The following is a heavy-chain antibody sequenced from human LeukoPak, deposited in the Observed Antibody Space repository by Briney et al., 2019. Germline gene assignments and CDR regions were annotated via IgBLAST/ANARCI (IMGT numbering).Heavy chain of an antibody. CDR2: IYYSVST. Sequence: PSETLSLTCTVSGGYISSHYWSWIRQPPGKGLEWIGHIYYSVSTNYNPSLKSRVTISVDTSKNQFSLKLSSVTAADTAVYYCARDVPQYDDAFDIWGQGTMVTVSS. CDR3: ARDVPQYDDAFDI. D-gene: IGHD4-11*01. CDR1: GGYISSHY. V-gene: IGHV4-59*11. J-gene: IGHJ3*02.